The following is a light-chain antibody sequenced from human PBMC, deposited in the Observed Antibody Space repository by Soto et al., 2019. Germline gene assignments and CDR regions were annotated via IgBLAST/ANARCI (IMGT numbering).Light chain of an antibody. Sequence: EIVMTQSPATLSVSPGERATLSCRASQSVSINFAWYQQKPGQAPRLLIYGASTRATGIPARVSGSGSGTEFTLTISSRQADDVAVYDCQYYSNWPPWTFGQGTKVEIK. CDR3: QYYSNWPPWT. J-gene: IGKJ1*01. CDR2: GAS. V-gene: IGKV3-15*01. CDR1: QSVSIN.